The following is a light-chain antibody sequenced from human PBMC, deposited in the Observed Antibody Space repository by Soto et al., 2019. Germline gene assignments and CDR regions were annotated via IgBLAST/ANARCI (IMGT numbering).Light chain of an antibody. CDR1: QSVSSSY. CDR2: GAS. CDR3: QQYGSSPCT. V-gene: IGKV3-20*01. J-gene: IGKJ1*01. Sequence: EIVLTQSPGTLSLSPGERATLSCRASQSVSSSYLAWYQQKPGQAPRLLIYGASSRATGIPDRFSGSGSGTAFTLTISRLEPEDFAVYYCQQYGSSPCTFGQGIKVEIK.